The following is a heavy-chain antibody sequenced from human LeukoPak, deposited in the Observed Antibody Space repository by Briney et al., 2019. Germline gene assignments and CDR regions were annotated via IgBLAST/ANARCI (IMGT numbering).Heavy chain of an antibody. D-gene: IGHD5-24*01. CDR3: ARDGEMATIIPYNWFDP. CDR1: GFTFSDYY. CDR2: ISSSGSTI. Sequence: PGGSLRLSCAASGFTFSDYYMSWIRQAPGKGLEWVSYISSSGSTIYYADSVKGRFTISRDNAKNSLHLQMNSLRAEDTAVYYCARDGEMATIIPYNWFDPWGQGTLVTVSS. V-gene: IGHV3-11*01. J-gene: IGHJ5*02.